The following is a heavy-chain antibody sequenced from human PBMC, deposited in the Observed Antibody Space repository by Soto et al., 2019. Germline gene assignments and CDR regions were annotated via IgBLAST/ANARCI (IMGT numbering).Heavy chain of an antibody. CDR1: GFTFSRYW. CDR3: VSQPPRCGYRKYATCD. CDR2: IKEDGSEK. V-gene: IGHV3-7*03. D-gene: IGHD5-12*01. J-gene: IGHJ4*02. Sequence: GSLRLSCAVSGFTFSRYWMSWVRQAPGKGLEWVANIKEDGSEKYYVDSVKGRFTISRDNAKHSLYLQMNSLRAEDTAVYYCVSQPPRCGYRKYATCDWGQGAVFTVSS.